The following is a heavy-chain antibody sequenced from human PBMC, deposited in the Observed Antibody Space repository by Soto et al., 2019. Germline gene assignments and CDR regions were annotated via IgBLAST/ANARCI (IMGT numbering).Heavy chain of an antibody. V-gene: IGHV2-70*01. CDR1: GFSLSTSGMC. CDR2: IDWDDDK. Sequence: SGPTLVNPTQTLTLTCTFSGFSLSTSGMCVSWIRQLPGKALEWLALIDWDDDKYYSTSLKTRLTISKDTSKNQVVLTMTNMDPVDTATNYCARKDCSGGSCYSWYFDYWGQGTLVTVSS. D-gene: IGHD2-15*01. CDR3: ARKDCSGGSCYSWYFDY. J-gene: IGHJ4*02.